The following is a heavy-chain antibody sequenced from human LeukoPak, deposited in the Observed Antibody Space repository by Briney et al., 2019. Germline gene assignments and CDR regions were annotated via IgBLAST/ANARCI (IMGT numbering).Heavy chain of an antibody. CDR1: GGSFSGYY. V-gene: IGHV4-31*11. CDR2: IYYSGST. J-gene: IGHJ4*02. Sequence: SETLSLTCAVYGGSFSGYYWSWIRQHPGKGLEWIGYIYYSGSTYYNPSLKSRVTISVDTSKNQFSLKLNSVTAADTAVYYCARWEPYSGYDYLDYWGQGTLVTVSS. CDR3: ARWEPYSGYDYLDY. D-gene: IGHD5-12*01.